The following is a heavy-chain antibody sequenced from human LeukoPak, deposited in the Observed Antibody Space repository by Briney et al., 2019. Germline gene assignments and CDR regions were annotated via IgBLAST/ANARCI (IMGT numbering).Heavy chain of an antibody. J-gene: IGHJ3*01. D-gene: IGHD3-10*01. CDR3: AKPSNYYGSATDAFDF. CDR2: IYTSGST. Sequence: SETLSLTCTVSGGSITIYYWSWIRQPAGKGLEWIGRIYTSGSTNYNPSLKSRVTISVDTSKNHFSLKLNSVTAADTAVYYCAKPSNYYGSATDAFDFWGQGTMVTVSS. CDR1: GGSITIYY. V-gene: IGHV4-4*07.